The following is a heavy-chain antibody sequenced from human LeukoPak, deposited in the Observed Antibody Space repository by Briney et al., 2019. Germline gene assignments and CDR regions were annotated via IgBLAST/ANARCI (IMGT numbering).Heavy chain of an antibody. CDR1: VFTFCDYY. D-gene: IGHD2-15*01. CDR2: INGSSSDT. CDR3: ARRGTTYCTVDSCHPNWFDP. Sequence: PGGSLRLSCAASVFTFCDYYMTWIRQAPGRGLEWISYINGSSSDTKYADSVKGRFTISRDNAKNSVYLLMNSLRAEDTAVYYCARRGTTYCTVDSCHPNWFDPWGQGTLVTVSS. V-gene: IGHV3-11*03. J-gene: IGHJ5*02.